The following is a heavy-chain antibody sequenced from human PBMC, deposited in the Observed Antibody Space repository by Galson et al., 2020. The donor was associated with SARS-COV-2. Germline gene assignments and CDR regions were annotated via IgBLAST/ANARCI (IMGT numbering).Heavy chain of an antibody. CDR2: INWSSGSI. CDR3: ARDPAMVRGVILNRNWFDS. V-gene: IGHV3-9*01. CDR1: GFTFDDSA. J-gene: IGHJ5*01. Sequence: TGGSLRLSCAASGFTFDDSAMHWVRQAPGKGLEWVSGINWSSGSIHYADSVKGRFTISRDNAKNSLYLQMNSLRGEDTALYYCARDPAMVRGVILNRNWFDSWGQGTLVIVSS. D-gene: IGHD3-10*01.